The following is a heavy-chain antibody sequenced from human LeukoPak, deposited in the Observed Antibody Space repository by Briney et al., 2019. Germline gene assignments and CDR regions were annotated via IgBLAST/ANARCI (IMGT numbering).Heavy chain of an antibody. CDR3: ARGSGYSSGWYGLDFDY. J-gene: IGHJ4*02. Sequence: SVKVSCKASGGTFSSYAISWVRQAPGQGLEWMGGIIPIFGTANYAQKFQGRVTITADESTSTAYMELNSLRSEDTAVYYCARGSGYSSGWYGLDFDYWGQGTLVTVSS. CDR1: GGTFSSYA. CDR2: IIPIFGTA. V-gene: IGHV1-69*01. D-gene: IGHD6-19*01.